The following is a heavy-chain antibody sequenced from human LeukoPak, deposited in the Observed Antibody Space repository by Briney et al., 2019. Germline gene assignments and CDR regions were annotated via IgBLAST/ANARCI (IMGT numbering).Heavy chain of an antibody. CDR2: ISSSSSYI. Sequence: TGGSLRLSCAASGFTFSSYSMNWVRQAPGKGLEWVSSISSSSSYIYYADSVKGRFTISRDNAKNSLYLQMNSLRAEDTAVYYCARDYYGSGPSAFDIWGQGTMVTVSS. CDR3: ARDYYGSGPSAFDI. V-gene: IGHV3-21*01. CDR1: GFTFSSYS. J-gene: IGHJ3*02. D-gene: IGHD3-10*01.